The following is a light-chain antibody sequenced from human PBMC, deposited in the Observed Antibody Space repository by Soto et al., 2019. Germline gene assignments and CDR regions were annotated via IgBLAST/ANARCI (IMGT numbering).Light chain of an antibody. CDR2: EGS. CDR3: CSYAGSRTYV. Sequence: QSALPQPASVSGSPGQSITISCTGTSSDVGSYNLVSWYQQYPGRAPKLMIYEGSKRPSGVPNRFSGSKSGNTASLTISGLQAEDEADYYCCSYAGSRTYVFGTGTKVTVL. CDR1: SSDVGSYNL. V-gene: IGLV2-23*01. J-gene: IGLJ1*01.